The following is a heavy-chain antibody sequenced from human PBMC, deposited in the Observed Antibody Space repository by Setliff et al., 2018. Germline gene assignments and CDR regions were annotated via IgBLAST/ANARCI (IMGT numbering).Heavy chain of an antibody. J-gene: IGHJ4*02. CDR1: GFTFDDYA. V-gene: IGHV3-9*01. CDR2: ISWNSGSI. D-gene: IGHD2-21*01. Sequence: GGSLRLSCAASGFTFDDYAMHWVRQAPGKGLEWVSGISWNSGSIGYADSVKGRFTISRDNAKNSLYLQMDSLRVEDTAVYYCARGGDYCGGECYIPPPDSYWGQGTLVTVSS. CDR3: ARGGDYCGGECYIPPPDSY.